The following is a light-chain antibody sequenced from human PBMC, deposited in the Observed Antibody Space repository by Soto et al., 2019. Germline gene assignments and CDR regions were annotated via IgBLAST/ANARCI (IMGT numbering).Light chain of an antibody. CDR3: QVWDSSSDHYV. V-gene: IGLV3-21*02. CDR1: NIGSKS. CDR2: DDS. J-gene: IGLJ1*01. Sequence: SYDLTQPPSVSVAPGQTARVTCGGNNIGSKSVHWYQQKPGQAPILVVYDDSVRPSGIPERFSGSNSGNTATLTISRVEAGDEADYYCQVWDSSSDHYVFGTGTKVTVL.